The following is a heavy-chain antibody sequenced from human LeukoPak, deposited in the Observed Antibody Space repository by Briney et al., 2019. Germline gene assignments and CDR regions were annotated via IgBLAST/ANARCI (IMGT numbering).Heavy chain of an antibody. CDR3: ARGIVVKPSANWFDP. J-gene: IGHJ5*02. CDR2: INADDGNT. CDR1: GYIFTTYA. D-gene: IGHD2-2*01. Sequence: ASVKVSCKTSGYIFTTYAIHWVRQAPGRGLEWMGLINADDGNTRYSQRLQGRVTITRDTSANTAYMELSSLRFEDTAVYYCARGIVVKPSANWFDPWGQRTPVTVSS. V-gene: IGHV1-3*01.